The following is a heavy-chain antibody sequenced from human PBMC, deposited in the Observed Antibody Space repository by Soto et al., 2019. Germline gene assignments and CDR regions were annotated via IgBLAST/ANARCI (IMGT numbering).Heavy chain of an antibody. V-gene: IGHV4-30-4*01. J-gene: IGHJ1*01. CDR2: IYYSGST. Sequence: SETLSLTCTVSGGSIISGDYYCSWIRQPPGNGLEWIGYIYYSGSTYYNPSLKSRVTISVDTSKNQFSLRLSSVTAADTAVYYCARGLVEYFQHWGQGTLVTVSS. CDR1: GGSIISGDYY. D-gene: IGHD3-22*01. CDR3: ARGLVEYFQH.